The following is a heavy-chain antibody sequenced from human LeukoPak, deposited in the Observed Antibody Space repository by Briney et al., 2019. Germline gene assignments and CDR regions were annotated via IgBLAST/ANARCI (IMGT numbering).Heavy chain of an antibody. D-gene: IGHD3-22*01. CDR3: ARHIAHDSSGYDPGMDV. CDR1: GGSISSYY. CDR2: IYYSGST. V-gene: IGHV4-59*08. Sequence: PSETLSLTCTVSGGSISSYYWGWIRQPPGKGLEWIGYIYYSGSTNYNPSLKSRVTISVDTSKNQFSLKLNSVTAADTAVYYCARHIAHDSSGYDPGMDVWGQGTTVTVSS. J-gene: IGHJ6*02.